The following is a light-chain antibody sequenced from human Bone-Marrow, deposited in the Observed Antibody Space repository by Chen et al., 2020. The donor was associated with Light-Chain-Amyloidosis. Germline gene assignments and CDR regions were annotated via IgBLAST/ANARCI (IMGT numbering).Light chain of an antibody. CDR2: LGS. J-gene: IGKJ5*01. Sequence: DIVMTQSPLSLPVTPGEPASISCRSSQSLLHSNGYNYLDWYLQKPGQSPQVLIYLGSNRASGVPDRFSGGGSGPDFTLKISSVEAEDFGVYYCMQALQTPITFGQGTRLEIK. V-gene: IGKV2-28*01. CDR3: MQALQTPIT. CDR1: QSLLHSNGYNY.